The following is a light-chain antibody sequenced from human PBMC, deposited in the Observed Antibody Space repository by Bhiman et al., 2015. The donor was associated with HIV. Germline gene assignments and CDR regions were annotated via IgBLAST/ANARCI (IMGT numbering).Light chain of an antibody. V-gene: IGLV2-14*03. CDR2: DVS. CDR3: SSYTTSNTLV. CDR1: NSDIGGYNC. Sequence: QSALTQPASVSGSPGQSITISCTGTNSDIGGYNCVSWYQQHPGKAPKLIIYDVSNRPSGISYRFSGSKSGNTASLTISGLQAEDEADYYCSSYTTSNTLVFGTGTTVTVL. J-gene: IGLJ1*01.